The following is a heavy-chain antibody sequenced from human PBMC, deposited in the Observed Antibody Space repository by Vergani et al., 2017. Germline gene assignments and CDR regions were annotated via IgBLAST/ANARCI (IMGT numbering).Heavy chain of an antibody. J-gene: IGHJ6*02. D-gene: IGHD5-12*01. Sequence: QVQLVESGGGVVQPRRSLRLSCAASGFTFNQYGMHWVRQAPGKGLEWVAVTWYDGNNKQYADSVKGRFTISRDNSKSTMYLQMNSLRDEDTGVYYCAKANPRNSGYDYLYYYHAMDVWGQGTTVTVSS. V-gene: IGHV3-33*06. CDR2: TWYDGNNK. CDR3: AKANPRNSGYDYLYYYHAMDV. CDR1: GFTFNQYG.